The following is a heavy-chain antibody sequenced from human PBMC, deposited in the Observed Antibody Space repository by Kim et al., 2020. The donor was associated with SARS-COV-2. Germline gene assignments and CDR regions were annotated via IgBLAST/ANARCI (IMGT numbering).Heavy chain of an antibody. J-gene: IGHJ4*02. V-gene: IGHV4-59*08. CDR3: ARHVSGSGSFYEF. D-gene: IGHD3-10*01. CDR2: IQSGGKT. Sequence: SETLSLTCVVSGGSISAYYWSWIRQSPGKGLEWKGNIQSGGKTNYNPSLKSRVTLSVDPSRNQFSLDLMSVTAADTAVYFCARHVSGSGSFYEFWGQGTLVTVSS. CDR1: GGSISAYY.